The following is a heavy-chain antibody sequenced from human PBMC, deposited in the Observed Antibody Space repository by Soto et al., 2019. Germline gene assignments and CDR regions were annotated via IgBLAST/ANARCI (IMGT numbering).Heavy chain of an antibody. CDR1: GFSLSTSGVG. D-gene: IGHD2-21*02. CDR2: IYWDDDK. CDR3: IQSRCGGDCLQSYASHYYYGMDV. Sequence: QITLKESGPTLVKPTQTLTLTCTFSGFSLSTSGVGVGWIRQPPGKALEWLALIYWDDDKRYSQSLRSRLTINKDHSKCQVVLTMTNMEPVDTATYYCIQSRCGGDCLQSYASHYYYGMDVRGQGTTVTVSS. J-gene: IGHJ6*02. V-gene: IGHV2-5*02.